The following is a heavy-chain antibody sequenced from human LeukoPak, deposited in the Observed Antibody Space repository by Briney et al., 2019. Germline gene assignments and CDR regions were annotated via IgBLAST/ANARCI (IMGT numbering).Heavy chain of an antibody. Sequence: PSETLSLTCTVSGGSISSSSYYWGWIRQPPGKGLEWIGSIYYSGSTYYNPSLKSRVTISVDTSKNQFSLKLSSVTAADTAVYYCARLSGIAAAGSPEYWGQGTLVTVSS. D-gene: IGHD6-13*01. J-gene: IGHJ4*02. CDR1: GGSISSSSYY. V-gene: IGHV4-39*01. CDR3: ARLSGIAAAGSPEY. CDR2: IYYSGST.